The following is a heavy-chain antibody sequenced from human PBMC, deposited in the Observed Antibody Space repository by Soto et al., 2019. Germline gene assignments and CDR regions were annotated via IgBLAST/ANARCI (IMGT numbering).Heavy chain of an antibody. CDR3: AREEMGATSDYYYGMDV. V-gene: IGHV3-48*02. J-gene: IGHJ6*02. CDR2: ISSSSSTI. CDR1: GFTFSSYS. Sequence: GGSLRLSCAASGFTFSSYSMYWVRQAPGKGLEWVSYISSSSSTIYYADSVKGRFTISRDNAKNSLYLQMNSLRDEDTAVYYCAREEMGATSDYYYGMDVWGQGTTVTVSS. D-gene: IGHD1-26*01.